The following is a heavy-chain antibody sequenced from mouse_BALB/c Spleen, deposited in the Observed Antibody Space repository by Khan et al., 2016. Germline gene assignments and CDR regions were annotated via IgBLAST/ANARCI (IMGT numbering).Heavy chain of an antibody. CDR3: TRNIVPMDY. V-gene: IGHV3-8*02. Sequence: EVQLQESGPSLVKPSQTLSLTCSVTGGSITSGYWNWIRKFPGNKLEYMGYISYSGITYFNPSLKSRISITRDTSKSKFYLQLNSVTTEDTATYYCTRNIVPMDYWGQGTSVTVSS. D-gene: IGHD2-5*01. CDR1: GGSITSGY. CDR2: ISYSGIT. J-gene: IGHJ4*01.